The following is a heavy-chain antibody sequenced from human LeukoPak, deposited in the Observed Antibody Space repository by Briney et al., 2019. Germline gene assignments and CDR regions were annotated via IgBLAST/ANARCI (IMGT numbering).Heavy chain of an antibody. CDR3: ARLYYDILTGYSNFDY. V-gene: IGHV4-59*12. D-gene: IGHD3-9*01. Sequence: SETLSLTCTVSGGSISSYYWTWIRQPPGKGLEWIGYIYYSGSTNYNPSLKSRVTISVDKSKNQFSLKLSSVTAADTAVYYCARLYYDILTGYSNFDYWGQGTLVTVSS. CDR2: IYYSGST. CDR1: GGSISSYY. J-gene: IGHJ4*02.